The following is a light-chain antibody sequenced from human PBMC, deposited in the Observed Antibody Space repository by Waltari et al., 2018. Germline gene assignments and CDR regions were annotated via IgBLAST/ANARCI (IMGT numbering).Light chain of an antibody. Sequence: QSALTPPASVSESPGQSITISCTGTSSDIGSYNFVPWYQQHPGKAPKLMIYEGSKRPSGVSDRFSGSKSGNTASLSISGLQAEDEADYYCCSYAGSSSWVFGGGTKLTVL. CDR2: EGS. V-gene: IGLV2-23*01. CDR1: SSDIGSYNF. J-gene: IGLJ3*02. CDR3: CSYAGSSSWV.